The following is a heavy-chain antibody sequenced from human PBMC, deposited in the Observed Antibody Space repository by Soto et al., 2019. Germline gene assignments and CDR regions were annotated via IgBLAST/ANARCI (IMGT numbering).Heavy chain of an antibody. CDR2: MSSSGST. D-gene: IGHD4-17*01. V-gene: IGHV4-39*01. Sequence: ASETLSLTCTVSGGSISSGSYYWGWIRQPPGKGLEWIGSMSSSGSTYYKPSLKSRVTISVDTSNNHFSVRLSSVTAADTAVYYCARFSSGEYGGGYMDVWGKGTTVTVSS. CDR3: ARFSSGEYGGGYMDV. CDR1: GGSISSGSYY. J-gene: IGHJ6*03.